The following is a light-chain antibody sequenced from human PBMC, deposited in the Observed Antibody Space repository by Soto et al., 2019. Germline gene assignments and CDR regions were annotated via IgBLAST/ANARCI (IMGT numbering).Light chain of an antibody. V-gene: IGKV1-9*01. CDR1: QGISSY. J-gene: IGKJ4*01. CDR3: QQLNSYPYLT. Sequence: DIQLTQSPSFLSASVGARVTITCRASQGISSYLAWYQQKPGKAPKLLIYAASTLQSGVPSRFSGSGSGTEFTLTISSLQPEDFATYYCQQLNSYPYLTFGGGTKVEIK. CDR2: AAS.